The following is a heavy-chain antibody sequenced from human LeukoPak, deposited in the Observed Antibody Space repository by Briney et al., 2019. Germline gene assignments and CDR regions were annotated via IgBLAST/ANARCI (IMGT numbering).Heavy chain of an antibody. J-gene: IGHJ4*02. Sequence: GGSLRLSCAASGFTFSSYAMSWVRQAPGKGLEWVSAISGSGGSTYYADSVKGRFTISRDNSKNTLYLQMNSLRAEDTAVYYCAKDRYDSSGYYTTPFDYWGQGTLVTVSS. CDR3: AKDRYDSSGYYTTPFDY. V-gene: IGHV3-23*01. CDR2: ISGSGGST. CDR1: GFTFSSYA. D-gene: IGHD3-22*01.